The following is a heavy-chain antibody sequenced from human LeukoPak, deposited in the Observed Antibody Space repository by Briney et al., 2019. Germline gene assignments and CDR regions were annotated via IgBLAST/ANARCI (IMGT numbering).Heavy chain of an antibody. V-gene: IGHV4-34*01. D-gene: IGHD6-13*01. J-gene: IGHJ4*02. CDR1: GGSFSGYY. CDR2: INHSGST. Sequence: SETPSLTCAVYGGSFSGYYWSWIRQPPGKGLEWIGEINHSGSTNYNPSLKSRVTISVDTSKNQFSLKLNSVTAADTAVYYCARGRWHPSVRVDYWGQGTLVTVSS. CDR3: ARGRWHPSVRVDY.